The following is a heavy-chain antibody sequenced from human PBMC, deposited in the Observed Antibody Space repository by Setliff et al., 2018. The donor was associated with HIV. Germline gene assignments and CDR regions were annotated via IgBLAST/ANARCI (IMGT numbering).Heavy chain of an antibody. Sequence: KPSETLSLTCTVSSGSISSGTYYWSWIRQYPGKGLEWIGYIDYSGSAFYNPSLKSHITISRDTSKNQFSLKMNSVTAADTAVYYCAREGKTALVTKYFDYWGHGKLVTVS. CDR2: IDYSGSA. D-gene: IGHD5-18*01. J-gene: IGHJ4*01. CDR1: SGSISSGTYY. V-gene: IGHV4-31*01. CDR3: AREGKTALVTKYFDY.